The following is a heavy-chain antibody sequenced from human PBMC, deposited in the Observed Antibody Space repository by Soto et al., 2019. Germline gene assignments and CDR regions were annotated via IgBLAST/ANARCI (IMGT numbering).Heavy chain of an antibody. Sequence: SSETLSLTCAVSGGSISSGGYSWSWIRQPPGKGLEWIGYIYHSGSTYYNPSLKSRVTISVDRSKNQFSLKLSSVTAADTAVYYCARGGRPYYFDYWGQGTLVTVS. V-gene: IGHV4-30-2*01. CDR1: GGSISSGGYS. CDR3: ARGGRPYYFDY. D-gene: IGHD5-12*01. J-gene: IGHJ4*02. CDR2: IYHSGST.